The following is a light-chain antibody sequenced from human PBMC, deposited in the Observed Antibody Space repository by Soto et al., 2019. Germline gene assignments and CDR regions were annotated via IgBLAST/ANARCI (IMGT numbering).Light chain of an antibody. Sequence: QPVLTQSPSASASLGASVRLTCTLSSGHSTYDIAWHQQQPEKGPRYLMKVTGDGSHNKGDGIPDRFSGSSSGAERYLTISSLQSEDEADYYGQTWGTGPHVVFGGGTKLTVL. CDR1: SGHSTYD. V-gene: IGLV4-69*01. CDR3: QTWGTGPHVV. J-gene: IGLJ2*01. CDR2: VTGDGSH.